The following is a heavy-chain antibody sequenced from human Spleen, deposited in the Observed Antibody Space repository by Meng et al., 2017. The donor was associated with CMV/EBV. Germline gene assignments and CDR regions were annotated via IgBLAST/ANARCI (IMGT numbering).Heavy chain of an antibody. CDR2: FIPIFETA. CDR3: VRVRGCDSTSCPYYFDY. J-gene: IGHJ4*02. Sequence: SVKVSCKVSGGTFSSYAISWVRKAPGQGPEWMGGFIPIFETANYAQKFQDRVTITTDESTTKVYMELNSLRYDDTAVYYCVRVRGCDSTSCPYYFDYWGQGTLVTVSS. CDR1: GGTFSSYA. D-gene: IGHD2-2*01. V-gene: IGHV1-69*05.